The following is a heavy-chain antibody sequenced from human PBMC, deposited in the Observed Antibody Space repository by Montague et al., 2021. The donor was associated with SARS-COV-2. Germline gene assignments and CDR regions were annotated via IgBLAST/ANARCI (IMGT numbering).Heavy chain of an antibody. V-gene: IGHV4-61*09. CDR1: GGSISSGGHY. D-gene: IGHD3-3*01. CDR3: ARHRPESCKISPGLAGRFATGGGATSEMDV. J-gene: IGHJ6*02. CDR2: IQAGGTT. Sequence: TLSLTCTVSGGSISSGGHYWTWVRRPAGKGLEWIGHIQAGGTTNYKSSLRCRLTFSVDTSKNLFSLTLRSLTATDTAIYYCARHRPESCKISPGLAGRFATGGGATSEMDVWGHGTAVTVSS.